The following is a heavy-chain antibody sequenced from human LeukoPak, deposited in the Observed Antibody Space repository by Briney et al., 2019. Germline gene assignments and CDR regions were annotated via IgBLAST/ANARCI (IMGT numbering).Heavy chain of an antibody. CDR2: INPNSGGT. Sequence: ASVKVSCKASGYTFTGYYMHWVRQAPGQGLEWMGWINPNSGGTNYAQKFQGRVTTTRDTSISTAYMELSRLRSDDTAVYYCVQGHILTGYYTVLDYWGQGTLVTVSS. V-gene: IGHV1-2*02. CDR1: GYTFTGYY. J-gene: IGHJ4*02. D-gene: IGHD3-9*01. CDR3: VQGHILTGYYTVLDY.